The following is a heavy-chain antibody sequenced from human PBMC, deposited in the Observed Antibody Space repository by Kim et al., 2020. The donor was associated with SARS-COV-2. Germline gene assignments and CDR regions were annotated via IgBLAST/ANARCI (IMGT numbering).Heavy chain of an antibody. Sequence: QGRVTMTRDTSKSTVYMELSSLRSEDTAVYYCARDLTTVVMPSGYYYGMDVWGQGTTVTVSS. CDR3: ARDLTTVVMPSGYYYGMDV. D-gene: IGHD4-17*01. J-gene: IGHJ6*02. V-gene: IGHV1-46*01.